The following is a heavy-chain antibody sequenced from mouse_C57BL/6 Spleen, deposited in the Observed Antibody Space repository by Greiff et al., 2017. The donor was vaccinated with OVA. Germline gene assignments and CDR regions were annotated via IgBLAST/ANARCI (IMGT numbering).Heavy chain of an antibody. CDR1: GYTFTSYW. V-gene: IGHV1-55*01. CDR3: ATGSSSDYAMDY. J-gene: IGHJ4*01. Sequence: QVQLQQPGAELVKPGASVKMSCKASGYTFTSYWITWVKQRPGQGLEWIGDIYPGSGSTNYNEKFKSKATLTVDTSSSTAYMQLSSLPSEDSAVYYCATGSSSDYAMDYWGQGTSVTVSS. D-gene: IGHD1-1*01. CDR2: IYPGSGST.